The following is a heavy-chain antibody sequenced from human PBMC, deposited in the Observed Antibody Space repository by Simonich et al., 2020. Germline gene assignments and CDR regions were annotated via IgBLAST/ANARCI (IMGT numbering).Heavy chain of an antibody. D-gene: IGHD6-13*01. Sequence: QLQLQESGPGLVKPSETLSLTCTVSGGSISSSSYYWGWIRQPPGTGLGWIGSIYYSRSTSYNPALKSRVTISVDTSKNQFSLKLSSVTAADTAVYYCARHAGFAFDIWGQGTMVTVSS. CDR1: GGSISSSSYY. CDR2: IYYSRST. V-gene: IGHV4-39*01. CDR3: ARHAGFAFDI. J-gene: IGHJ3*02.